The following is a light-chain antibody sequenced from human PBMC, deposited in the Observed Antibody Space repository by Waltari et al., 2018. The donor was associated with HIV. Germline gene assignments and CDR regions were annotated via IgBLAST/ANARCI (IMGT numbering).Light chain of an antibody. J-gene: IGLJ2*01. Sequence: QSVLTQPPSVSGAPGQRVTIACTGSSTNIGDDDDDTWYQQITGTAPKLLISGNKNRPSGVPDRFSASKSGTSASLAITGLQPEDEADYFCQSYDSTLNAAVVFGGGTKLTVL. V-gene: IGLV1-40*01. CDR2: GNK. CDR3: QSYDSTLNAAVV. CDR1: STNIGDDDD.